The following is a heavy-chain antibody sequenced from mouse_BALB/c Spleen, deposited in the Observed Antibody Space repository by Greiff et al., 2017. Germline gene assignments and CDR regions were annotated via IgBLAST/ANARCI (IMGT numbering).Heavy chain of an antibody. D-gene: IGHD2-3*01. J-gene: IGHJ4*01. CDR1: GYSFTGYF. CDR3: ARYYDGYLYAMDY. V-gene: IGHV1-37*01. CDR2: INPYNGDT. Sequence: VQLKESGPELVKPGASVKISCKASGYSFTGYFMNWVKQSHGKSLEWIGRINPYNGDTFYNQKFKGKATLTVDKSSSTAHMELLSLTSEDSAVYYCARYYDGYLYAMDYWGQGTSVTVSS.